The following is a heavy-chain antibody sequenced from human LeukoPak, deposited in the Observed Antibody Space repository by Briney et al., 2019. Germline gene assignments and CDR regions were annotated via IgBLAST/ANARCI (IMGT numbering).Heavy chain of an antibody. Sequence: SVKVSFKASGGTFSSYAISWVRQAPGQGLEWMGGIIPIFGTANYAQKFQGRVTITADESTSTAYMELSSLRSEDTAVYYCARVYCSGGSCSFDYWGQGTLVTVSS. CDR3: ARVYCSGGSCSFDY. J-gene: IGHJ4*02. CDR2: IIPIFGTA. V-gene: IGHV1-69*01. CDR1: GGTFSSYA. D-gene: IGHD2-15*01.